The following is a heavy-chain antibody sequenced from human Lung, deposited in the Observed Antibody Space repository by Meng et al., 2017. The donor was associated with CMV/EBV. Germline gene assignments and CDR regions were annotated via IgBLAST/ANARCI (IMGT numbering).Heavy chain of an antibody. D-gene: IGHD1-26*01. CDR3: ARVEVGITSGDY. Sequence: QAQPLQSGGEVKKPGAPVKVSCKASGYTFTNYGITWVRQAPGQGLEWMGWINAYNGDTNYAQTLQGRDTMTTDTSTSTAYMELRSLRSDDTAVYYCARVEVGITSGDYWGQGTLVTVSS. J-gene: IGHJ4*02. V-gene: IGHV1-18*01. CDR1: GYTFTNYG. CDR2: INAYNGDT.